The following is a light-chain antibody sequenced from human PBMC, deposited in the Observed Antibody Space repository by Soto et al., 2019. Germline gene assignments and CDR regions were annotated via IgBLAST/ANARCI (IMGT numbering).Light chain of an antibody. J-gene: IGLJ2*01. CDR2: RNN. CDR3: ATWDDSLNGLVV. CDR1: RSNIENNF. V-gene: IGLV1-47*01. Sequence: QSVLTQPPSVSGTPGQRVTISCSGSRSNIENNFIYWYRQLPGTAPKLLIYRNNQRPSGVSDRFSGSKSGTSASLAISGLRSEDEAEYHCATWDDSLNGLVVFGGGTQLTVL.